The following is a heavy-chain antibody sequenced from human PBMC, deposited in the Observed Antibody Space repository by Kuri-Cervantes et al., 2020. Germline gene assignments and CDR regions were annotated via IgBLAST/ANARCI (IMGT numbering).Heavy chain of an antibody. J-gene: IGHJ4*02. Sequence: ASVKVSCKASGYTFTSYYMHWVRQATGQGLEWMGWINPNSGGTNYAQKFQGRVTMTRDTSISTAYMELSRLRSDDTAVYYCARSYDSSGLALDYWGQGTLVTDSS. CDR2: INPNSGGT. V-gene: IGHV1-2*02. D-gene: IGHD3-22*01. CDR1: GYTFTSYY. CDR3: ARSYDSSGLALDY.